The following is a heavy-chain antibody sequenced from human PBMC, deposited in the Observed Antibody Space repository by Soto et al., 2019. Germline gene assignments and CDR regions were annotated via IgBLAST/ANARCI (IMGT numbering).Heavy chain of an antibody. J-gene: IGHJ3*02. CDR3: AREFVAGTEGDAFDI. V-gene: IGHV3-33*01. D-gene: IGHD6-19*01. CDR1: GFTFSSYG. CDR2: IWYDGSNK. Sequence: GGSLRLSCAASGFTFSSYGMHWVRQAPGKGLEWVAVIWYDGSNKYYADSVKGRFTISRDNSKNTLYLQMNSLRAEDTAVYYCAREFVAGTEGDAFDIWGQGTMVTVSS.